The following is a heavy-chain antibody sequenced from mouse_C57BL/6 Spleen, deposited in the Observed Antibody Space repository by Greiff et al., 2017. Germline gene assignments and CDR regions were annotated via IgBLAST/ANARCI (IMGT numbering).Heavy chain of an antibody. D-gene: IGHD2-1*01. CDR3: AMGGNPWYFDV. CDR2: IHPSDSDT. Sequence: QVQLKQPGAELVKPGASVKVSCKASGYTFTSYWMHWVKQRPGQGLEWIGRIHPSDSDTNYNQTFKGKATLTVDKSSSTAYMQLSSLTSEDSAVYYCAMGGNPWYFDVWGTGTTVTVSS. V-gene: IGHV1-74*01. J-gene: IGHJ1*03. CDR1: GYTFTSYW.